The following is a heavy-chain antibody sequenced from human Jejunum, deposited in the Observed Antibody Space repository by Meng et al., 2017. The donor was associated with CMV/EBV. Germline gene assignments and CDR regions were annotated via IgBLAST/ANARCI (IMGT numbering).Heavy chain of an antibody. J-gene: IGHJ6*02. Sequence: HWVRQAPGKGLECVTFIEDEGSDKYYVDSVKGRFTISRDNSKNMVYLQMTNLRAEDTAIYYCAKDLGGSGYCSSTSCYYYYGMDVWGQGTTVTVSS. CDR3: AKDLGGSGYCSSTSCYYYYGMDV. CDR2: IEDEGSDK. D-gene: IGHD2-2*01. V-gene: IGHV3-30*02.